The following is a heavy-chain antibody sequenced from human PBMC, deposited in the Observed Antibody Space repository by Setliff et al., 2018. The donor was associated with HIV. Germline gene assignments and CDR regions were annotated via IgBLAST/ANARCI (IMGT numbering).Heavy chain of an antibody. CDR3: ARPGIAAADYYFDY. Sequence: ASVKVSCKASGYTFINNYIHWVRQAPGQGLEWMGLINPTGDITFYPQKFQARVTMTRDTSTSTVYLELRSLRSEDTAVYYCARPGIAAADYYFDYWGQGALVTVSS. CDR1: GYTFINNY. J-gene: IGHJ4*02. V-gene: IGHV1-46*01. D-gene: IGHD6-13*01. CDR2: INPTGDIT.